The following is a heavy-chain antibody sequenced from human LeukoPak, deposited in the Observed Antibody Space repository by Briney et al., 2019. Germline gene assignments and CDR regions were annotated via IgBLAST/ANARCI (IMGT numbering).Heavy chain of an antibody. Sequence: PGGSLRLSCAASGFTFSSYAMHWVRQAPGKGLEYVSAISSNGGSTYYANSVKGRFTISRDNSKNTLYLQMNSLRAEDTAVYYCAKDRLSGGSGMDYWGQGTLVTVSS. J-gene: IGHJ4*02. CDR2: ISSNGGST. CDR1: GFTFSSYA. V-gene: IGHV3-64*01. CDR3: AKDRLSGGSGMDY. D-gene: IGHD3-10*01.